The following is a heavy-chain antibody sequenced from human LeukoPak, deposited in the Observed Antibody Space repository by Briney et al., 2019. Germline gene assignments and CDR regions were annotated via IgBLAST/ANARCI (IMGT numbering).Heavy chain of an antibody. CDR2: ISYDGSNK. V-gene: IGHV3-30-3*01. J-gene: IGHJ4*02. D-gene: IGHD3-22*01. Sequence: GRSLRLSCAASGFTFSSYAMHWVRQAPGKGLVWVAVISYDGSNKYYADSVKGRFTISRDNSKNTLYLQMNSLRAEDKAVYYCARDWGLQYYYDSSGQIDYWGQGTLVTVSS. CDR1: GFTFSSYA. CDR3: ARDWGLQYYYDSSGQIDY.